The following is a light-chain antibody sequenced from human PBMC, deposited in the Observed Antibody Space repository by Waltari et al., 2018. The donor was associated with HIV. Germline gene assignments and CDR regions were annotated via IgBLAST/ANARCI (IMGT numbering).Light chain of an antibody. CDR1: SSNVGRYDR. V-gene: IGLV2-18*02. CDR2: EVS. Sequence: QSALTQPPSVSGSPGQSLAIPCTGTSSNVGRYDRVSWYHQSPGTSPKLIVYEVSNRPSGVPGRFSGSKSGNTASLTISGLQPEDEADYYCSSFTTSGTWVFGGGTKLTVL. J-gene: IGLJ3*02. CDR3: SSFTTSGTWV.